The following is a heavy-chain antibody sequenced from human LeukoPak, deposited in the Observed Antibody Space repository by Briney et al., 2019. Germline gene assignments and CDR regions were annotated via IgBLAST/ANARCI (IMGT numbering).Heavy chain of an antibody. CDR3: ARLRCSSTSCWRGDDAFDI. J-gene: IGHJ3*02. Sequence: SETLSLTCAVYGGSFGGYYWSWIPQPPGKGREGIGEINHRGSTNYNPSLKSRVAISVATSKNQFSLKLSSVTGADTAVYYCARLRCSSTSCWRGDDAFDIWGQGTMVTVSS. CDR2: INHRGST. V-gene: IGHV4-34*01. CDR1: GGSFGGYY. D-gene: IGHD2-2*01.